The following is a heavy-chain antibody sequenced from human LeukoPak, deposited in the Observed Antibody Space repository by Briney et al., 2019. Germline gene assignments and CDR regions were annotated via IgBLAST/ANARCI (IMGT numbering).Heavy chain of an antibody. Sequence: PSETLSLTCTVSGDYISSEYGSWVRQPAGKGVEWVGRIYSSGSTNYNPSLKSPVTMSVDTSKNQFSLKLSSVTAADTAVYYCAREWGYYDSSGYYYSNVLYDYWGQGTLVTVSS. CDR2: IYSSGST. CDR1: GDYISSEY. D-gene: IGHD3-22*01. CDR3: AREWGYYDSSGYYYSNVLYDY. V-gene: IGHV4-4*07. J-gene: IGHJ4*02.